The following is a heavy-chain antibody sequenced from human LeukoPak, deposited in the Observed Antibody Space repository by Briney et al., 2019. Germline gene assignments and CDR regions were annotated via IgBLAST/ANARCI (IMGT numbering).Heavy chain of an antibody. D-gene: IGHD3-9*01. CDR2: IGTSSTTI. J-gene: IGHJ6*02. CDR3: TRDLMDYDVSTGLHHYYMDV. Sequence: SGGSLRLSCAASGFTFSSYTMNWVRQPPGKGLEWVSNIGTSSTTIYYADSVKGRFTISRDNAKNTLYLQMNTLRVEDTAVYYCTRDLMDYDVSTGLHHYYMDVWGQGTTVTVSS. CDR1: GFTFSSYT. V-gene: IGHV3-48*01.